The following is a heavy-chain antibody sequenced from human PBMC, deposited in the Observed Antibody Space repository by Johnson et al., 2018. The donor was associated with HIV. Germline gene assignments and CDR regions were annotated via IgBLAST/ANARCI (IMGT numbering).Heavy chain of an antibody. CDR1: GFSFDDYA. CDR3: ARNEYSNYGGRDAFDI. D-gene: IGHD4-11*01. Sequence: VQLVESGGGLVEPGRSLRLSCAASGFSFDDYAMHWIRKTPGKGLEWVSGISWNSGSVIYVDSVKGRVTISRDNAKNSLYLQMNGLRAEDTAVYYCARNEYSNYGGRDAFDIWGQGTMVTVPS. CDR2: ISWNSGSV. V-gene: IGHV3-9*01. J-gene: IGHJ3*02.